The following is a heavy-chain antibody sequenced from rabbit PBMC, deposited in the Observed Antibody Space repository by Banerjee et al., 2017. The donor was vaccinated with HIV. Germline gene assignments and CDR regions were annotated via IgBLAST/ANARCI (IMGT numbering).Heavy chain of an antibody. Sequence: QEQLEESGGDLVKPEGSLTLTCTASGFDFSTYGVNWVRQAPGKGLEWIACINTNTGNTVYASWAKGPFTISKTSSTTVTLQMTSLTAADTATYFCARDLAGVIGWNFNLWGPGTLVTVS. J-gene: IGHJ4*01. V-gene: IGHV1S45*01. CDR3: ARDLAGVIGWNFNL. D-gene: IGHD4-1*01. CDR2: INTNTGNT. CDR1: GFDFSTYG.